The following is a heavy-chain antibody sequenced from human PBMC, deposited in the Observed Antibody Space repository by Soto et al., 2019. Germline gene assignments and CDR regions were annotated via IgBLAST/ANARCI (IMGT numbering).Heavy chain of an antibody. J-gene: IGHJ5*02. Sequence: PGGSLKNPCAASGFTFSSYSMNWVRQAPGKGLEWVSSISSSSSYIYYADSVKGRFTISRENAKNSLYLQMNSLRAEDTAVYYCARDPLDIVAFDPWGQGTLVTVSS. V-gene: IGHV3-21*01. CDR1: GFTFSSYS. D-gene: IGHD5-12*01. CDR3: ARDPLDIVAFDP. CDR2: ISSSSSYI.